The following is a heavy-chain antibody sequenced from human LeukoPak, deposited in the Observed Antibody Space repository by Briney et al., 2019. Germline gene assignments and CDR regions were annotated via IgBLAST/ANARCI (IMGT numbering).Heavy chain of an antibody. Sequence: GSLRLSCAASGFTFSRYSMNWVRQAPGKGLEWVSSISISSNYKYYPDSLKGRFTISRDNAKNSLYLQMNSLRAEDTAVYYCARDYSSSSGLDYWGQGSLVTVSS. J-gene: IGHJ4*02. CDR2: ISISSNYK. CDR1: GFTFSRYS. V-gene: IGHV3-21*01. D-gene: IGHD6-6*01. CDR3: ARDYSSSSGLDY.